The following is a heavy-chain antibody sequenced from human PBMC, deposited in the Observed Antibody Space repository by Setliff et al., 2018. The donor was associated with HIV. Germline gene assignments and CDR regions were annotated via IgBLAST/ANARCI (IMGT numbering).Heavy chain of an antibody. D-gene: IGHD2-15*01. V-gene: IGHV4-59*01. CDR1: GDSIGAYH. J-gene: IGHJ4*02. CDR2: IHSSGTT. CDR3: ATYSAWEGGRGH. Sequence: PSETLSLTCSVSGDSIGAYHWSWIRQPPGRGLEWIGYIHSSGTTHYNPSLSSRVTISFDASKKYFSLKLTSVTAADTAMYYCATYSAWEGGRGHWGQGTLVTVSS.